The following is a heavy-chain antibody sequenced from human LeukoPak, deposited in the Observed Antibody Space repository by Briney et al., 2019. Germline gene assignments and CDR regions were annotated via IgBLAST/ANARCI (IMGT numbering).Heavy chain of an antibody. V-gene: IGHV4-38-2*02. CDR1: GYSISSGYY. J-gene: IGHJ5*02. CDR2: IFHSGSS. CDR3: ARTLVGATKFTP. Sequence: SETPSLTCTVSGYSISSGYYWGWIRQPPGKGLEWIGSIFHSGSSHYNPSLRSRVTMSVDTSTNQLSLKLSSVTAADTAIYYCARTLVGATKFTPWGQGTLVTVSS. D-gene: IGHD1-26*01.